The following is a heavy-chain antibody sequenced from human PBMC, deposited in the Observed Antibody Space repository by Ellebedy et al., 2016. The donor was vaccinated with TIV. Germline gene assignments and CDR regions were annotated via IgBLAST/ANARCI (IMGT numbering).Heavy chain of an antibody. J-gene: IGHJ4*02. CDR3: ARHRKNDILTGYDY. V-gene: IGHV4-59*08. Sequence: SETLSLXXTVSGGSIRSYYRSWIRQPPGKGLEWIGYIYYSGFTNYNPSLKSRVTIAVDTYRNQFSLKPRSVTAADTAVYYCARHRKNDILTGYDYWGQGLLVTVSS. D-gene: IGHD3-9*01. CDR1: GGSIRSYY. CDR2: IYYSGFT.